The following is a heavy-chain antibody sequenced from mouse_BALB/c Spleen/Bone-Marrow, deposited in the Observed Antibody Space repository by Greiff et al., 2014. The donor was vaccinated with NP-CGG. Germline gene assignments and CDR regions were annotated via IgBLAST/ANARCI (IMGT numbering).Heavy chain of an antibody. J-gene: IGHJ4*01. V-gene: IGHV1S22*01. Sequence: LQQSGSELVRPGASVKLSCKASGYTFTSYWMHWVKQRPGQGPEWIGNIYPGSGSTNYDEKFKSKATLTVDTSSSTAYVQLSSLTSEDSAVYYCTRSPITTVVAETMDYWGQGTSVIVSS. CDR2: IYPGSGST. D-gene: IGHD1-1*01. CDR3: TRSPITTVVAETMDY. CDR1: GYTFTSYW.